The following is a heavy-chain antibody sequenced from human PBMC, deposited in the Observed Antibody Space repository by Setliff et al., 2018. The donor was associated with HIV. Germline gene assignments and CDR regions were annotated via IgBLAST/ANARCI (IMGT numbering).Heavy chain of an antibody. J-gene: IGHJ5*02. CDR3: ARGCNGGNCYHGIGWFDT. CDR1: VYTFTNYA. D-gene: IGHD2-15*01. Sequence: ASVKVACKASVYTFTNYAINWVRQAPGQGLEGMGWINTNTGNPTYAQGFTGRFVFSLDTSVSTAYLQISSLKAEDTAMYYCARGCNGGNCYHGIGWFDTWGQGTLVTVSS. V-gene: IGHV7-4-1*02. CDR2: INTNTGNP.